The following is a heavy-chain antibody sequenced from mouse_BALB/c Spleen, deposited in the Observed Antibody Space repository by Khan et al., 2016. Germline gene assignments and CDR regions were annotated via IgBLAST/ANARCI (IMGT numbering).Heavy chain of an antibody. Sequence: QVQLQQPGPELVKPGASVKMSCKASGYAFTSYYIHWVKQRPGQGLEWIGWNYPGDGMINYNEKFRGRTTLTADKSSSTAYMLLSSLTSEDSAIYFCARVYDGYSAWFGYWGQGTLVTVSA. CDR3: ARVYDGYSAWFGY. J-gene: IGHJ3*01. D-gene: IGHD2-3*01. CDR1: GYAFTSYY. V-gene: IGHV1S56*01. CDR2: NYPGDGMI.